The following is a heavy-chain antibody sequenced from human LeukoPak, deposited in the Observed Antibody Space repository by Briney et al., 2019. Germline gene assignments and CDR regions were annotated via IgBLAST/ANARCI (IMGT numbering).Heavy chain of an antibody. D-gene: IGHD3-22*01. CDR2: MNPNSSNT. J-gene: IGHJ4*02. Sequence: ASVKVSCKASGYTFTSYDINWVRQATGQGLEWMGWMNPNSSNTSYAQKFQGRVTMTRNTSISTAYMELSSLRSEDTAVYYCAIQGSSGYYYADYWGQGTLVTVSS. CDR1: GYTFTSYD. V-gene: IGHV1-8*01. CDR3: AIQGSSGYYYADY.